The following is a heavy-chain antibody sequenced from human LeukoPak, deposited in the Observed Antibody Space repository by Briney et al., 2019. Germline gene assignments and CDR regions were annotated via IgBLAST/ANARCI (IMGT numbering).Heavy chain of an antibody. V-gene: IGHV3-48*01. D-gene: IGHD2-2*01. J-gene: IGHJ4*02. CDR1: GFTFNYFS. CDR3: ARDVGYCGSTGCIRWHDY. CDR2: ISHSGDTI. Sequence: GGPLRLSCAASGFTFNYFSMNWVRQAPGKGLEWLSYISHSGDTIYYADSVKGRFTIARDNAKDTVYLQMNGLRAEDTAMYYCARDVGYCGSTGCIRWHDYWGQGTLVTVSS.